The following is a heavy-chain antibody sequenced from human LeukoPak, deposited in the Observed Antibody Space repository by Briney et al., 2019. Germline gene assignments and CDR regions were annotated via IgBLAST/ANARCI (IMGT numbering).Heavy chain of an antibody. CDR3: ARDGLSTTGTTWEDYYYYGMDV. J-gene: IGHJ6*04. CDR2: INAGNGNT. Sequence: AAPVKVSCKASGYTFTSYAMHWVRQAPGQRLEWMGWINAGNGNTKYSQKFQGRVTITRDTSASTAYMELSSLRSEDTAVYYCARDGLSTTGTTWEDYYYYGMDVWGKGTTVTVSS. CDR1: GYTFTSYA. V-gene: IGHV1-3*01. D-gene: IGHD1-1*01.